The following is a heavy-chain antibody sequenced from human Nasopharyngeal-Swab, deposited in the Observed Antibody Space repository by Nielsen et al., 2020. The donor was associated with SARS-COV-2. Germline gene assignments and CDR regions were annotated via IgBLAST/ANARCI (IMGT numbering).Heavy chain of an antibody. V-gene: IGHV4-34*01. CDR2: INHSGST. CDR3: ARDGDGSGFDY. D-gene: IGHD3-10*01. Sequence: WIRQPPGKGLEWIGEINHSGSTNYNPSLKSRVIISVDTSKNQFSLKLSSVTAADTAVYYCARDGDGSGFDYWGQGTLVTVSS. J-gene: IGHJ4*02.